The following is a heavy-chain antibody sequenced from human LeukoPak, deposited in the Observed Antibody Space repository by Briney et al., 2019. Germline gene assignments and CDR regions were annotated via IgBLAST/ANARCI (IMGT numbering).Heavy chain of an antibody. CDR1: GGSISSYY. Sequence: PSETLSLTCTVSGGSISSYYWSWIRQPPGKGLEWIGYIYYRGSTNYNPSLKSRVTISVDTSKNQFSLKLSSVTAADTAVYYCASHNSKLRFDYWGQGTLVTVSS. V-gene: IGHV4-59*08. CDR3: ASHNSKLRFDY. J-gene: IGHJ4*02. CDR2: IYYRGST. D-gene: IGHD1-26*01.